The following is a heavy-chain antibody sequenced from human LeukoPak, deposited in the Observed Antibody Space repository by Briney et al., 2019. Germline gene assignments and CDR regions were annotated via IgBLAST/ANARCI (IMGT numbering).Heavy chain of an antibody. CDR1: GDSVSSNSAA. CDR2: TYYRSKLYN. CDR3: AGGTGVFDY. D-gene: IGHD7-27*01. V-gene: IGHV6-1*01. J-gene: IGHJ4*02. Sequence: SQTLSLTCALSGDSVSSNSAAWHWIRQSPSRGLEWLGRTYYRSKLYNDYAVSVESRITINPDTSKNHFSLQLNSVTPEDTAVYYCAGGTGVFDYWGQGTLVTVSS.